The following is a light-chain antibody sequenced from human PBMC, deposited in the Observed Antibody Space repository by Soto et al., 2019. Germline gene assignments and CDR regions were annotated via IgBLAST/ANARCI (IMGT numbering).Light chain of an antibody. CDR1: SSNIGSNY. CDR2: RNN. J-gene: IGLJ2*01. Sequence: QSVLTQPPSASGTPGQRVTISCSGSSSNIGSNYVYWYQQLPGTAPKLLIYRNNQRRSGVPYRFSGSKSGTSASLAISGLRSEDEADYYCAAWDDSLSGVVFGGGTKLTVL. V-gene: IGLV1-47*01. CDR3: AAWDDSLSGVV.